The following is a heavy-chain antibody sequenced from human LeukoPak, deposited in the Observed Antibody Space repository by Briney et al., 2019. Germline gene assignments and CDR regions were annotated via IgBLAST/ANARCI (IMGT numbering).Heavy chain of an antibody. CDR2: INTDGSST. CDR1: GFTFSRYW. D-gene: IGHD2-2*01. CDR3: ARDCSSTSCYGYDY. J-gene: IGHJ4*02. Sequence: GGSLRLSCAASGFTFSRYWMHWVRHAPGKGLVWVSRINTDGSSTTYADSVKDRFTISRDNAKNTLYLQMNSLRAEDTAVYYCARDCSSTSCYGYDYWGQGTLVTVSS. V-gene: IGHV3-74*01.